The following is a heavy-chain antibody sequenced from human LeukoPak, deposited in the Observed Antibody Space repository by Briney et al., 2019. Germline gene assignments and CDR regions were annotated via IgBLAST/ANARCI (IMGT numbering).Heavy chain of an antibody. Sequence: SETLSLTCTVSGGSISSSSYYWGWIRQPPGKGLEWIGSIYYSGSTYYNPSLKSRATISVDTSKNQFSLKLSSVTAADTAVYYCARIQAPYYDFWSGYYENYMDVWGKGTTVTVSS. J-gene: IGHJ6*03. CDR3: ARIQAPYYDFWSGYYENYMDV. CDR1: GGSISSSSYY. V-gene: IGHV4-39*01. CDR2: IYYSGST. D-gene: IGHD3-3*01.